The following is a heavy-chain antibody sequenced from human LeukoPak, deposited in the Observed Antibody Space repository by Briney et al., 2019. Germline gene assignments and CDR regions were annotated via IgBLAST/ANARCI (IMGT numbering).Heavy chain of an antibody. J-gene: IGHJ3*02. V-gene: IGHV3-23*01. D-gene: IGHD6-19*01. Sequence: AGGSLRLSCAASGFTFSSYAMSWVRQAPGRGLEWVSTISGSGDSTYYADSVKGRFTISRDNSKNTLYLQMNSLRAEDTAVYYCARGPSGWYVRGAFDIWGQGAMVTVSS. CDR3: ARGPSGWYVRGAFDI. CDR2: ISGSGDST. CDR1: GFTFSSYA.